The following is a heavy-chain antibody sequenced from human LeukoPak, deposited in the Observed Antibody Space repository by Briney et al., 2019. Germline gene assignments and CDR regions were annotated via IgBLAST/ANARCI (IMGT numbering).Heavy chain of an antibody. CDR3: ARLWTYYYGSGSLNWFDP. V-gene: IGHV1-69*04. D-gene: IGHD3-10*01. CDR2: IIPILGIA. CDR1: GGTFSSYA. Sequence: SVKVSCKASGGTFSSYAISWVRQAPGQGLEWMGRIIPILGIANYAQKFQGRVTITADKSTSTAYMEVSSLRSEDTAVYYCARLWTYYYGSGSLNWFDPWGQGTLVTVSS. J-gene: IGHJ5*02.